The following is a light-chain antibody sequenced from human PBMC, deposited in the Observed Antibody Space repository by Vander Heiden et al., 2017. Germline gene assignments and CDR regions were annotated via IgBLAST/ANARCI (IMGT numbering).Light chain of an antibody. V-gene: IGKV1-5*03. CDR2: KAS. J-gene: IGKJ2*01. Sequence: DNQMTQSPSTLSASVGDRVTITCRASQSISSWLAWYQQKPGKAPKLLIYKASSLESGVPSRSSGSGSGTEFTLTISSLQPDDFATYYCQQYNSYSAYTFGQGIKLEIK. CDR1: QSISSW. CDR3: QQYNSYSAYT.